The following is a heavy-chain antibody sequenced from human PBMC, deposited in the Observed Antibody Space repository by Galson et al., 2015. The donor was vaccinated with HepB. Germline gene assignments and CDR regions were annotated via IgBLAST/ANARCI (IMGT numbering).Heavy chain of an antibody. J-gene: IGHJ4*02. Sequence: SLRLSCAASGFTFSSYSMNWVRQAPGKGLEWVSSISSSSAFIYYTDSVKGRFTISRDNAENSLYLQLNSLRAEDTAVYYCARNSRITEEYFDYWGQGTLVTVSS. D-gene: IGHD3-10*01. V-gene: IGHV3-21*01. CDR1: GFTFSSYS. CDR2: ISSSSAFI. CDR3: ARNSRITEEYFDY.